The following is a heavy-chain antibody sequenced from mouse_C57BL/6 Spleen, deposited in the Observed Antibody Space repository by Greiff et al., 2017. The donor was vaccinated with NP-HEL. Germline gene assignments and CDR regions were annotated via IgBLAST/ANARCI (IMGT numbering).Heavy chain of an antibody. Sequence: DVHLVESGGGLVKPGGSLKLSCAASGFTFSSYAMSWVRQTPEKRLEWVATISDGGSYTYYPDNVKGRFTISRDNAKNNMYLQMSHLKSEDTAMYYCARAHDGYYRYYFDYWGQGTTLTVSS. V-gene: IGHV5-4*01. CDR3: ARAHDGYYRYYFDY. CDR2: ISDGGSYT. D-gene: IGHD2-3*01. CDR1: GFTFSSYA. J-gene: IGHJ2*01.